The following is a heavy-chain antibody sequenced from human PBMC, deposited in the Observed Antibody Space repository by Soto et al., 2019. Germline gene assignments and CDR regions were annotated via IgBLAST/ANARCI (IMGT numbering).Heavy chain of an antibody. CDR3: ARAPQSRDGYNEGAGFDY. CDR2: INHSGST. J-gene: IGHJ4*02. D-gene: IGHD5-12*01. CDR1: GGSFSGYY. Sequence: SETLSLTCAVYGGSFSGYYWSWIRQPPGKGLEWIGEINHSGSTNYNPSLKSRVTISVDTSKNQFSLKLSSVTAADTAVYYCARAPQSRDGYNEGAGFDYWGQGTLVTVSS. V-gene: IGHV4-34*01.